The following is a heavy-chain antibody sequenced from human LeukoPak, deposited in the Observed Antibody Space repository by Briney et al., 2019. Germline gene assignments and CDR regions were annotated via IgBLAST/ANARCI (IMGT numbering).Heavy chain of an antibody. CDR2: IWYDGSNK. CDR1: GFTFSSYG. J-gene: IGHJ4*02. Sequence: GGSLRLSCAASGFTFSSYGMHWVRQAPGKGLEWVAVIWYDGSNKYYADSVKGRFTISRDNSKNTLHLQMNSLRAEDTAVYYCARDLGSYGAERYYYDSSGYYPSSSFDYWGQGTLVTVSP. D-gene: IGHD3-22*01. CDR3: ARDLGSYGAERYYYDSSGYYPSSSFDY. V-gene: IGHV3-33*01.